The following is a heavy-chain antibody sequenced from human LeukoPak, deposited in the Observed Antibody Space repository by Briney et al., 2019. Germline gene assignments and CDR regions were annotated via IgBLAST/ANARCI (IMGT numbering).Heavy chain of an antibody. CDR2: ISGSGGST. D-gene: IGHD6-13*01. Sequence: GGTLRLSCAASGFTFSSYAMSWVRQAPGKGLEWVSAISGSGGSTYYADSVKGRFTISRDNSKNTLYLQMNSLRAEDTAVYYCAKGSRSSSWYGVYDYWGQGTLVTVSS. CDR1: GFTFSSYA. J-gene: IGHJ4*02. CDR3: AKGSRSSSWYGVYDY. V-gene: IGHV3-23*01.